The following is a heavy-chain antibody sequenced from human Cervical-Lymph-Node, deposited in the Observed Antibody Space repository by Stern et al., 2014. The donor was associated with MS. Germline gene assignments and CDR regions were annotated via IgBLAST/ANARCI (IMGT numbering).Heavy chain of an antibody. Sequence: QMQLVQSGSQVRKPGASVKVSCQASGYTFISYDIFWVRQATGHGLEWMGWMNPNNANTGYAQKFQGRVTMTRNISISTAYMELSSLRSDDTAVYYCVRGGFSYGYGLDAWGQGTAVIVSS. J-gene: IGHJ6*02. V-gene: IGHV1-8*01. CDR2: MNPNNANT. CDR3: VRGGFSYGYGLDA. D-gene: IGHD5-18*01. CDR1: GYTFISYD.